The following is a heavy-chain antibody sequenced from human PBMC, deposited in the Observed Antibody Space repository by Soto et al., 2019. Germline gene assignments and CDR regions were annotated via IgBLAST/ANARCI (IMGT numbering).Heavy chain of an antibody. Sequence: SVKVTCKASGYTLASYYIRWVRQAPGQGLEWVAMINPGGGRTKNTQMFQGRVTLTRDTSAGTVDMELSSLTSDDTAVYYCARGPSCGGDCYLFDYWGQGSLVTLSS. CDR2: INPGGGRT. CDR3: ARGPSCGGDCYLFDY. CDR1: GYTLASYY. D-gene: IGHD2-21*02. J-gene: IGHJ4*02. V-gene: IGHV1-46*01.